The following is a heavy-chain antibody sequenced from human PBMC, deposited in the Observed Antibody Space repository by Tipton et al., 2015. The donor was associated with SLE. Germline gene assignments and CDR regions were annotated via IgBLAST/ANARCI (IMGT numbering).Heavy chain of an antibody. D-gene: IGHD2-21*01. CDR1: GDSISSGGYS. J-gene: IGHJ4*02. V-gene: IGHV3-69-1*02. CDR3: ARHWYCGRYCASHFDS. Sequence: LSLTCAVSGDSISSGGYSWSWVRQAPGKGLEWVSSITSAGAIYYADSVKDRFTISRDNGKNTLYLQMDSLRAEDTALYYCARHWYCGRYCASHFDSWGQGTLVTVSS. CDR2: ITSAGAI.